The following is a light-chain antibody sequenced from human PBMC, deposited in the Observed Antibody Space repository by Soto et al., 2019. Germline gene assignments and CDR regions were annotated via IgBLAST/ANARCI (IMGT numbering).Light chain of an antibody. CDR1: QNINSW. J-gene: IGKJ1*01. CDR3: QHYNSYSEA. CDR2: EAS. V-gene: IGKV1-5*03. Sequence: DIHMTPSPSTLSASVGDRVTITCRASQNINSWLAWYQQKPGKAPKLLIYEASSLEKGVPARFSGSGSGTEFTLTISSLQPDDFATYYCQHYNSYSEAFGQGTKVDIK.